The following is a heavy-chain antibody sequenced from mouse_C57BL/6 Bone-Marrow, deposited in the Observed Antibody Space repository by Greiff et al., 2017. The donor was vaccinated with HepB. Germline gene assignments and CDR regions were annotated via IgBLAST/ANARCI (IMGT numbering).Heavy chain of an antibody. CDR1: GYTFTSYW. Sequence: QVQLQQPGADLVKPGASVKMSCKASGYTFTSYWITWVKQRPEHGLEWIGYIKPGSGSTKYNQKFQNKATLTVDKSSSTSYIQLSIRTSEDSAVYYCARRRFLPFADWGTGTTVTVS. CDR3: ARRRFLPFAD. J-gene: IGHJ1*03. V-gene: IGHV1-55*01. D-gene: IGHD5-5*01. CDR2: IKPGSGST.